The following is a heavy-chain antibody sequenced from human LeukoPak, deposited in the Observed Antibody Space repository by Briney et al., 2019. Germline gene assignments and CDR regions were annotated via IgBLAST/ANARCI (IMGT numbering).Heavy chain of an antibody. D-gene: IGHD3-10*01. CDR3: ARDRITLVRGVIGWFDP. V-gene: IGHV1-2*02. J-gene: IGHJ5*02. CDR2: INPKSGGT. Sequence: ASVTVSCKASGYTFTGYYMHWVRQAPGEGREWMGWINPKSGGTNYARKFQGRVTITRDTPISTAYMELSTLRSDDTAVYYCARDRITLVRGVIGWFDPWGQGTLVTVSS. CDR1: GYTFTGYY.